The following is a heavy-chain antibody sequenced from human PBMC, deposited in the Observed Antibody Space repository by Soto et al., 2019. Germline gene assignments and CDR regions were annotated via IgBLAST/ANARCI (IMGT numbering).Heavy chain of an antibody. CDR1: GGSISGSY. CDR2: VYYTGST. D-gene: IGHD6-19*01. Sequence: QVQLQESGPGLVEPSETLSLTCSVSGGSISGSYWSWIRQSPGKGLEWLGYVYYTGSTNYSPSLRSRLSISVDTSKNEFSLRLSSVTAADTAVYFCARSVAVPGAHLDYWGQGTQVTVSS. J-gene: IGHJ4*02. V-gene: IGHV4-59*01. CDR3: ARSVAVPGAHLDY.